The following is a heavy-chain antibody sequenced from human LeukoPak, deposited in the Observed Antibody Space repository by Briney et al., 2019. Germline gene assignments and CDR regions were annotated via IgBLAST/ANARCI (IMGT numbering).Heavy chain of an antibody. Sequence: GGSLRLSCAASGFTFSSYAMSWVRQAPGKGLEWVSAISGSGGSTYYADSVKGRFTISRDNSKNTLYLQMNSLRAEDTAVYYCARVMGRYCSSTSCYVDYWGQGTLVTVS. V-gene: IGHV3-23*01. CDR3: ARVMGRYCSSTSCYVDY. CDR1: GFTFSSYA. J-gene: IGHJ4*02. CDR2: ISGSGGST. D-gene: IGHD2-2*01.